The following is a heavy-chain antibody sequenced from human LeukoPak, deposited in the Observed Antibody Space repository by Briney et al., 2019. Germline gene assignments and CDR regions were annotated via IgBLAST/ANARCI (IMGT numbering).Heavy chain of an antibody. CDR3: ARGDILTGYYQPPYYYYYGMDV. Sequence: GASVKVSCKASGYTFTGYYMHWVRQAPGQELEWMGWINPNSGGTNYAQKFQGRVTMTRDTSISTAYMELSRLRSDDTAVYYCARGDILTGYYQPPYYYYYGMDVWGQGTTVTVSS. V-gene: IGHV1-2*02. CDR1: GYTFTGYY. CDR2: INPNSGGT. D-gene: IGHD3-9*01. J-gene: IGHJ6*02.